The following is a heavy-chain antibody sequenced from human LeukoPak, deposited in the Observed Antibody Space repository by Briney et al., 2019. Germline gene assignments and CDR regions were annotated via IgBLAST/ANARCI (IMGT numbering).Heavy chain of an antibody. CDR1: GFTVTTNY. V-gene: IGHV3-33*08. Sequence: GGSLRLSCAASGFTVTTNYMTWVRQAPGKGLEWVAVIWYDGSYKYHADSVKGRFTISRDNSRNMLYLQMNSLRAEDTALYYCVRASRQYTSSWCDNWGQGTLVTVSS. J-gene: IGHJ4*02. D-gene: IGHD6-13*01. CDR3: VRASRQYTSSWCDN. CDR2: IWYDGSYK.